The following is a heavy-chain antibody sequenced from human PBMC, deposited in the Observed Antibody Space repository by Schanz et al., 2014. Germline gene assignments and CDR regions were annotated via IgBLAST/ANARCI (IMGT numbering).Heavy chain of an antibody. J-gene: IGHJ3*02. CDR2: IIPILGVT. Sequence: QVQLVQSGAEVKKPGSSMKVSCKVSGGTFSSYSITWVRQAPGQGLEWMGRIIPILGVTNYAQKFQGRVTITADKSTNTAYMELSSLRSDDTAVYYCARNIIATARAYDIWGQGTMVTVSS. V-gene: IGHV1-69*04. D-gene: IGHD6-13*01. CDR1: GGTFSSYS. CDR3: ARNIIATARAYDI.